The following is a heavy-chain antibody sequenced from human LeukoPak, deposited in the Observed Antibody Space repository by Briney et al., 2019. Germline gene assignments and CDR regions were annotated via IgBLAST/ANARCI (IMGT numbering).Heavy chain of an antibody. Sequence: GAAVKVSCKASGYTFTSYYMHWVRQAPGQGLEWMGIINPSGGSTSYAQKFQGRVTMTRDTSTSTVYMELSSLRSEDTAVYYCARDLAYGDPGVAYYFDYWGQGTPVTVSS. V-gene: IGHV1-46*01. D-gene: IGHD4-17*01. CDR3: ARDLAYGDPGVAYYFDY. CDR1: GYTFTSYY. CDR2: INPSGGST. J-gene: IGHJ4*02.